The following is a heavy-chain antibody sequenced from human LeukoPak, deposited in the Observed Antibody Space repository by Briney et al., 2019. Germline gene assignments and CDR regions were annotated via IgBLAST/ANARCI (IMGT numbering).Heavy chain of an antibody. J-gene: IGHJ4*02. Sequence: GGSLRLSCAASGFTFSSYAMSWVRQAPGKGLEWVSAISGSGGSTYYADSVKGRFTISRDNSKNTLYLQMNSPRAEDTAVYYCAKFHYYDSSGYYNFDYWGQGTLVTVSS. V-gene: IGHV3-23*01. D-gene: IGHD3-22*01. CDR3: AKFHYYDSSGYYNFDY. CDR2: ISGSGGST. CDR1: GFTFSSYA.